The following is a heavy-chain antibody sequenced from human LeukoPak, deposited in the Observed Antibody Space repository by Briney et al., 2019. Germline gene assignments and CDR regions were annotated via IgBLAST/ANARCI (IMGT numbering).Heavy chain of an antibody. J-gene: IGHJ4*02. V-gene: IGHV4-59*08. CDR1: GGSISSFY. CDR3: ARLVKDYDSSGYYYGNRFDY. Sequence: SETLSLTCTVSGGSISSFYWSWIHQPPRKGLEWVGYMYYRGSTNYNPSLKRRVTISEDTSKNQFSLKLTSVTAADTAVYYCARLVKDYDSSGYYYGNRFDYWGQGSLVTVSS. D-gene: IGHD3-22*01. CDR2: MYYRGST.